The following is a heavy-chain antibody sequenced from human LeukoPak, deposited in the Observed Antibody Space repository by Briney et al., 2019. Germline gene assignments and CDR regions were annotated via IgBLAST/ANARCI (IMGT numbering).Heavy chain of an antibody. CDR1: GYTFTDYF. D-gene: IGHD1-7*01. J-gene: IGHJ5*02. CDR2: INPSGGST. CDR3: ARDPLITATSTWFDP. Sequence: ASVKVSCKASGYTFTDYFMHWVRQAPGQGLEWMGIINPSGGSTRYAQKFQGRVTMTRDTSTKTVYMEMSSLRSEDTAVYYCARDPLITATSTWFDPWGQGTLVTVSS. V-gene: IGHV1-46*01.